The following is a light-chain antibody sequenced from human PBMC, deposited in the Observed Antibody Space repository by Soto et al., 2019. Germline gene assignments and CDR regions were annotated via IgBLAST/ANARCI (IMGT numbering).Light chain of an antibody. V-gene: IGLV1-40*01. CDR1: SSNIGAGSD. Sequence: QAVVSQPPSVSGAPGQRVTISCTGSSSNIGAGSDVHWYQQFPGTAPKLLIYINTNRPSGVPDRFSASKSGTSASLAITGLQAEDEGDYYCQSYDSGLSGSIFGGGTKVTVL. CDR2: INT. CDR3: QSYDSGLSGSI. J-gene: IGLJ2*01.